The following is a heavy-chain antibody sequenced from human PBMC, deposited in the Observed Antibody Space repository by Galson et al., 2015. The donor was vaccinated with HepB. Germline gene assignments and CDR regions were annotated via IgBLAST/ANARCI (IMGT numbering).Heavy chain of an antibody. CDR3: ARDKSGWRGSFDY. CDR2: IYYSGGT. CDR1: GASSSSYY. J-gene: IGHJ4*02. D-gene: IGHD3-3*01. V-gene: IGHV4-59*01. Sequence: SETLSLTCAVSGASSSSYYWSWIRQPPGKGLEWIGSIYYSGGTNYNPSLKSRVSISVDTSKNQFSLKLTSVTAADTAVYYCARDKSGWRGSFDYWGQGTLVTVSS.